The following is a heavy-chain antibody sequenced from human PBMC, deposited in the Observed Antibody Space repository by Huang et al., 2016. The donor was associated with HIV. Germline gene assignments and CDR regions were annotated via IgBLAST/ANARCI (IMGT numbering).Heavy chain of an antibody. J-gene: IGHJ4*02. V-gene: IGHV1-69*13. Sequence: QVQLVQSGAEVKPPGSSVKVSCKASGGTFSKYAISWVRQAPGQGLEWMGGIIPMFGTPNYARKFQGRVTSTADDSTSTTYVEVSSLRSEDTALYYCARGQLGSYGDYDVLYWGQGTLVTVSS. CDR1: GGTFSKYA. D-gene: IGHD4-17*01. CDR2: IIPMFGTP. CDR3: ARGQLGSYGDYDVLY.